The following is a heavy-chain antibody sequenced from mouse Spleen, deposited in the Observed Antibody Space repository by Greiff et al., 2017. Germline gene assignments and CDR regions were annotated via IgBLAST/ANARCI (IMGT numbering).Heavy chain of an antibody. V-gene: IGHV14-3*01. J-gene: IGHJ4*01. Sequence: EVQLQQSVAELVRPGASVKLSCTASGFNIKNTYMHWVKQRPEQGLEWIGRIDPANGNTKYAPKFQGKATITADTSSNTAYLQLSSLTSEDTAIYYCAMQFLAITTVVEDAMDYWGQGTSVTVSS. CDR1: GFNIKNTY. CDR2: IDPANGNT. CDR3: AMQFLAITTVVEDAMDY. D-gene: IGHD1-1*01.